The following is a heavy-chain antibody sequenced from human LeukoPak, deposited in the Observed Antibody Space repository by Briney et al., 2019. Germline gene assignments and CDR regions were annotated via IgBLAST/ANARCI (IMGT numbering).Heavy chain of an antibody. J-gene: IGHJ3*02. Sequence: GGSLRLSCAASGFTFSRYWMSWVRQAPGKGLEWVANIKEDGSEKYYVDSVKGRFTISRDNSKNTLYLQMNSLRIEDTALYYCARRAVTVTTPWGAFDIWGQGTMVTVSS. CDR3: ARRAVTVTTPWGAFDI. V-gene: IGHV3-7*03. D-gene: IGHD4-17*01. CDR1: GFTFSRYW. CDR2: IKEDGSEK.